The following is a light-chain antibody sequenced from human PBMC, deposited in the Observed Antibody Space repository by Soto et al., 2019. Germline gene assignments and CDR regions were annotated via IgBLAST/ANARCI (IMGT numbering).Light chain of an antibody. J-gene: IGKJ5*01. V-gene: IGKV1-9*01. CDR1: QGISDY. CDR2: AAS. CDR3: QQLDSYRIT. Sequence: DIQLTQSPSFLSASVGDRVSITCRASQGISDYLAWYQQKPGKAPKLLIYAASTLHSGVPSRFSGSGSGTEFTLTINSLQPEDFATYYCQQLDSYRITFGQGTRLEIQ.